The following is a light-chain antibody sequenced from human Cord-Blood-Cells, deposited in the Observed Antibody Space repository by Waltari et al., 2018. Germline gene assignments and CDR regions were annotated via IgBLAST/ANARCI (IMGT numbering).Light chain of an antibody. V-gene: IGLV2-23*01. CDR3: CSYAGSSTWV. J-gene: IGLJ3*02. Sequence: QSALTPPASVYGSPGQSITTACTGTSSDVGSYNLVSWYQQDTGKAPKLMMYEGSKRPSGVSNRFSGAKSGNTASLTISGLQAEDEADYYCCSYAGSSTWVFGGGTKLTVL. CDR1: SSDVGSYNL. CDR2: EGS.